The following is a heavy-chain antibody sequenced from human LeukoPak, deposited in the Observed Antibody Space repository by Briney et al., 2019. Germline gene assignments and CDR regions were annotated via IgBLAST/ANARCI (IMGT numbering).Heavy chain of an antibody. Sequence: VGSLRLSCAASGFTFSSYAMNWVRQTPGRGLEWVSTISPSGDSTYHADSVKGRFTISRDNAKNSLYLQMHSLRDEDTAVYYCAAYCSSTNCYTELFDCWGQGTLVTVSS. J-gene: IGHJ4*02. CDR2: ISPSGDST. V-gene: IGHV3-23*01. CDR3: AAYCSSTNCYTELFDC. D-gene: IGHD2-2*02. CDR1: GFTFSSYA.